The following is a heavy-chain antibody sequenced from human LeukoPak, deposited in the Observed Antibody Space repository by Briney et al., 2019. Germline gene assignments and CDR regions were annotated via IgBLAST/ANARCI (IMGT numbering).Heavy chain of an antibody. CDR2: IFYSGRT. CDR3: ARDFCDSSLCDAFDI. CDR1: GGSISSYY. D-gene: IGHD2/OR15-2a*01. J-gene: IGHJ3*02. V-gene: IGHV4-59*01. Sequence: SETLSLTCTASGGSISSYYWNWIRQPPGKGLEWIGYIFYSGRTSYNPSLKSRVTLSVDTSKNWFSLRLTSVTAADTAVYYCARDFCDSSLCDAFDIWGQGTMVTVSS.